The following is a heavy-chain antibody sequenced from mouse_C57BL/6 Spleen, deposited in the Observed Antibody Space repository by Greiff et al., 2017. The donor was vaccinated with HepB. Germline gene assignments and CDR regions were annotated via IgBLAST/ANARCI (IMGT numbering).Heavy chain of an antibody. CDR2: IDPSDSET. Sequence: VQLQQPGAELVRPGSSVKLSCKASGYTFTSYWMHWVKQRPIQGLEWIGNIDPSDSETHYNQKFKDKATLTVDKSSSTAYMQLSSLTSEDSAVYYCARKNYGSSYVFDYWGQGTTLTVSS. J-gene: IGHJ2*01. D-gene: IGHD1-1*01. CDR3: ARKNYGSSYVFDY. V-gene: IGHV1-52*01. CDR1: GYTFTSYW.